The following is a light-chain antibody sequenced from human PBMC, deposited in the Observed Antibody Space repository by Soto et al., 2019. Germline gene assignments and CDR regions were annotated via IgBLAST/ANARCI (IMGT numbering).Light chain of an antibody. CDR2: STN. V-gene: IGLV8-61*01. J-gene: IGLJ3*02. CDR1: SGSVSTSYY. Sequence: QAVVTQEPSFSVSPGGTVTLTFGLSSGSVSTSYYPSWYQQTPGQAPRTLIYSTNTRSSGVPDRFSGSILGNKAALTITGAQADDESDYYCVLYMGSGGVFGGGTQLTVL. CDR3: VLYMGSGGV.